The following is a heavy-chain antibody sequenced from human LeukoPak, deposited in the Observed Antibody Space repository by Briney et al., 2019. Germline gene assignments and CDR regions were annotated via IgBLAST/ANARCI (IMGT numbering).Heavy chain of an antibody. CDR3: AKDPVVIGEFDY. D-gene: IGHD3-22*01. Sequence: GGSLRLSCAASGFTFSSYWMHWVRQAPGKGLVWVSCINSDGSSTSYADSVKGRFTISRDNSKNTLYLQMNSLRAEDTAVYYCAKDPVVIGEFDYWGQGTLVTVSS. CDR2: INSDGSST. V-gene: IGHV3-74*01. CDR1: GFTFSSYW. J-gene: IGHJ4*02.